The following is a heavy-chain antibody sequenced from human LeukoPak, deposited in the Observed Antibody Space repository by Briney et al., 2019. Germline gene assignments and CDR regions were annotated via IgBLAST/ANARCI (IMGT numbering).Heavy chain of an antibody. D-gene: IGHD6-13*01. CDR1: GFTFSSYG. J-gene: IGHJ4*02. CDR2: IWYDGSNK. Sequence: GGSLRLSCAASGFTFSSYGMHWVRQAPGKGLEWVAVIWYDGSNKYYADSVKGRFTISRDNSKNTLYLQMNSLRAKDAAVYYCARRGLIAAPDYWGQGTLVTVSS. CDR3: ARRGLIAAPDY. V-gene: IGHV3-33*01.